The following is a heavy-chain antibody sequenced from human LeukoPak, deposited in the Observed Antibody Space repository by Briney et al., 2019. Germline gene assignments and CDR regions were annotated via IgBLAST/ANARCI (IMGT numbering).Heavy chain of an antibody. V-gene: IGHV3-33*03. Sequence: SGGSLRLSCVVSGFTFSDHGMHWVRQAPGKGLEWVAVVSYDGSTEDYIDSVKGRSTISRDNSKNTLYLQMNSLRADDTAVYYCAKDWPPQCGTSCLFDYWGQGSLVTVSS. J-gene: IGHJ4*02. CDR2: VSYDGSTE. CDR3: AKDWPPQCGTSCLFDY. CDR1: GFTFSDHG. D-gene: IGHD2-2*01.